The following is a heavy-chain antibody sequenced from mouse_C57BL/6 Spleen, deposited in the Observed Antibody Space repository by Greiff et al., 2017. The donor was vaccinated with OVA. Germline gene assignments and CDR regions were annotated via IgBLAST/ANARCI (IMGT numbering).Heavy chain of an antibody. J-gene: IGHJ2*01. CDR1: GYTFTDYY. Sequence: EVQLQQSGPELVKPGASVKISCKASGYTFTDYYMNWVKQSHGKSLEWIGDINPNNGGTSYNQKFKGKATLTVDKSSSTAYMELRSLTSEDSAVYYCARSTVDYLDYWGQGTTLTVSS. CDR2: INPNNGGT. V-gene: IGHV1-26*01. D-gene: IGHD1-1*01. CDR3: ARSTVDYLDY.